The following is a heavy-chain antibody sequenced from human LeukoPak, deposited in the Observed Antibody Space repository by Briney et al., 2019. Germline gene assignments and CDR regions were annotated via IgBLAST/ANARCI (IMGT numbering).Heavy chain of an antibody. CDR3: AKLKINYYYYMDV. J-gene: IGHJ6*03. CDR2: IRSDGRNK. D-gene: IGHD3-16*01. Sequence: PGGSLRLSCAASGFTFSSYGMQFSSYGMHWVRQAPGQGLEWVAFIRSDGRNKYYADSVKGRFTISRDNTKNMLYLQMNSLGAEDTAVYYCAKLKINYYYYMDVWGKGTTVIVSS. V-gene: IGHV3-30*02. CDR1: GFTFSSYGMQFSSYG.